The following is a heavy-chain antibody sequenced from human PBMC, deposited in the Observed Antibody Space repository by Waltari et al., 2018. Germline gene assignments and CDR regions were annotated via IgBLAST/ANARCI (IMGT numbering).Heavy chain of an antibody. CDR1: GFTFSSYG. J-gene: IGHJ4*02. Sequence: QVQLVESGGGVVQPGGSLRLSCAASGFTFSSYGMHWVRQAPGKGLEWVAFIRYDGSNKYYADSVKGRFTISRDNSKNTLYLQMNSLRAEDTAVYYCVSLVPQIDSTVTTPSFDYWGQGTLVTVSS. D-gene: IGHD4-17*01. CDR3: VSLVPQIDSTVTTPSFDY. V-gene: IGHV3-30*02. CDR2: IRYDGSNK.